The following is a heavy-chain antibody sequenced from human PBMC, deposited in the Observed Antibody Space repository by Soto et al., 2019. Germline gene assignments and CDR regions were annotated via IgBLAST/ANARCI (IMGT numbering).Heavy chain of an antibody. D-gene: IGHD3-9*01. Sequence: GGSLRLSCAAFGFTLDKYTMGWVRQAPGKGLEWVAESFSSGGTQYADAVTGRFTISRDNSRNMVFLQRSGLRVEGTALYYCARDREPDGIWTFDSWGQGALVTVSS. J-gene: IGHJ4*02. V-gene: IGHV3-53*01. CDR1: GFTLDKYT. CDR2: SFSSGGT. CDR3: ARDREPDGIWTFDS.